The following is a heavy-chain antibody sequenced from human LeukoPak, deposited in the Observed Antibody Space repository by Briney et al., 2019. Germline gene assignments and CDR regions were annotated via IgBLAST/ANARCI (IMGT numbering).Heavy chain of an antibody. CDR2: INHSGST. J-gene: IGHJ5*02. CDR3: VRHRELWLQLDP. D-gene: IGHD3-16*01. CDR1: GGSFSGYY. V-gene: IGHV4-34*01. Sequence: SETLSLTCAVYGGSFSGYYWSWIRQPPGKGLEWIGEINHSGSTNYNPSLKSRVTISVDTSKNQFSLKLTSVTAADTAVYYCVRHRELWLQLDPWGQGTLVTVSS.